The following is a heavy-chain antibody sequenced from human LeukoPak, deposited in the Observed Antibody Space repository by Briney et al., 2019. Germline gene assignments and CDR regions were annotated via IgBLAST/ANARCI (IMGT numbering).Heavy chain of an antibody. J-gene: IGHJ4*02. CDR1: GFTLSSHE. V-gene: IGHV3-48*03. CDR2: ISSSGSDI. Sequence: GGSLRLSCTASGFTLSSHEINWVRQAPGKGLEWLAYISSSGSDIHYADSVRGRFIISRDNAKDSLYLQMNSLRADDTAVYYCARAKRYFDWLYPFYFDCWGQGTLVTVSS. CDR3: ARAKRYFDWLYPFYFDC. D-gene: IGHD3-9*01.